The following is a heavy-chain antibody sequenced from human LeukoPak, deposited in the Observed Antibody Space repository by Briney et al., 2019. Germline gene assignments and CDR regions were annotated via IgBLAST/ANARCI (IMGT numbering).Heavy chain of an antibody. CDR1: GFTFSSYG. D-gene: IGHD3-10*01. CDR3: AKIYGSGSYPIDY. CDR2: ISYDGSNK. V-gene: IGHV3-30*18. J-gene: IGHJ4*02. Sequence: PGGSLRLSCATSGFTFSSYGMHWVRQAPGKGLEWVAVISYDGSNKYYADSVKGRFTISRDNSKNTLYLQMNSLRAEDTAVYYCAKIYGSGSYPIDYWGQGTLVTVSS.